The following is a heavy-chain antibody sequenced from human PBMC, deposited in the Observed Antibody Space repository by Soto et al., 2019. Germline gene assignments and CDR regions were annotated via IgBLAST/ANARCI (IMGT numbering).Heavy chain of an antibody. J-gene: IGHJ3*02. CDR2: IRSKAYGGTT. Sequence: LRLSCTASGFTFGDYAMSWVRQAPGKGLEWVGFIRSKAYGGTTEYAASVKGRFTISRDDSKSIAYLQMNSLKTEDTAVYYCTRVSPYCGREFSAFDIWGQGTMVNVSS. D-gene: IGHD2-21*01. CDR3: TRVSPYCGREFSAFDI. CDR1: GFTFGDYA. V-gene: IGHV3-49*04.